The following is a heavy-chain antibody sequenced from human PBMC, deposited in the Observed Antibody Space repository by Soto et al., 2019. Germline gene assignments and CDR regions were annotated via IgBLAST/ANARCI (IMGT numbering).Heavy chain of an antibody. CDR1: GYTFTGYY. Sequence: ASVKVSCKASGYTFTGYYMHWVRQAPGQGLEWMGWINPNSGGTNYAQKFQGWVTMTRDTSISTAYMELSRLRSDDTAVYYCARTPPIVATISESVEPFDYWGQGTLVTVSS. CDR3: ARTPPIVATISESVEPFDY. J-gene: IGHJ4*02. V-gene: IGHV1-2*04. CDR2: INPNSGGT. D-gene: IGHD5-12*01.